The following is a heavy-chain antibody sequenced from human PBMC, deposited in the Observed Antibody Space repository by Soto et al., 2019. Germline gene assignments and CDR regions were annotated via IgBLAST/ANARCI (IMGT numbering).Heavy chain of an antibody. J-gene: IGHJ4*02. V-gene: IGHV3-43D*04. D-gene: IGHD3-22*01. CDR1: GFTFDDYA. Sequence: PGGSLRLSCAASGFTFDDYAMHWVRQAPGKGLEWVPLISWDGGSTYYADSVKGRFTISRDNSKNSLYLQMNSLRAEDTALYYCVGYYYDSSGYYNDYWGQGTLVTVSS. CDR3: VGYYYDSSGYYNDY. CDR2: ISWDGGST.